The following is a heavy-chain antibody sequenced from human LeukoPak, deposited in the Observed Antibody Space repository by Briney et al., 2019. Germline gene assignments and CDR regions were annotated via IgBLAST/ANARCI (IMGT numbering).Heavy chain of an antibody. Sequence: PSETLSLTCTVSGGSINSYYWSWIRQPPGKGLEWIGYIYYSGSTNYNPSLESRVTISVDTLKNQFSLRLSSVTAADTAVYYCARRLFYYHYMDVWGKGTTVTVYS. D-gene: IGHD3-22*01. J-gene: IGHJ6*03. CDR2: IYYSGST. CDR3: ARRLFYYHYMDV. V-gene: IGHV4-59*01. CDR1: GGSINSYY.